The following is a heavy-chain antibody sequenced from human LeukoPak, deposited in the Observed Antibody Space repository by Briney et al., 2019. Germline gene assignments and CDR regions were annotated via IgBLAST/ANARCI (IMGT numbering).Heavy chain of an antibody. D-gene: IGHD6-6*01. Sequence: PSETLSLTCTVSGGSISSYYWSWIRQPAGKGLEWIGRIYTSGSTNYNPSLKSRVTMSVDTSKNQFSLELSSVTAADTAVYYCARDWTSSSGYYYYMDVWGKGTTVTVSS. V-gene: IGHV4-4*07. CDR2: IYTSGST. J-gene: IGHJ6*03. CDR3: ARDWTSSSGYYYYMDV. CDR1: GGSISSYY.